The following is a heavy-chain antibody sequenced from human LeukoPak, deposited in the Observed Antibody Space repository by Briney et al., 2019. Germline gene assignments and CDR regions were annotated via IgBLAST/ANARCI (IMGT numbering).Heavy chain of an antibody. J-gene: IGHJ5*01. CDR2: ISYGGSNK. CDR1: GFTFSSFG. CDR3: ARGEVVPAATSYWFDS. D-gene: IGHD2-2*01. Sequence: GGSLRLSCAASGFTFSSFGMLWVRQAPGKGLEGVAVISYGGSNKYYADSVKGRFTISRDNSKNTLYLQMNSLRVEDTAVSYCARGEVVPAATSYWFDSWGQGTLVTVSS. V-gene: IGHV3-30*03.